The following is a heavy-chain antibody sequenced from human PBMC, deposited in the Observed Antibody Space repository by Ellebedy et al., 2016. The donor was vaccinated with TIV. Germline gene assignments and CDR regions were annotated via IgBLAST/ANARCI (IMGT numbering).Heavy chain of an antibody. D-gene: IGHD3-22*01. J-gene: IGHJ4*02. CDR2: IYSDGRT. Sequence: SETLSLTXTVSGGSVSSTFYYWGWIRQPPGKGLEWIGSIYSDGRTYYNPSLKSRLTTSIDTSNNQFSVKLSSVTAADTALYYCARHSHDATGYYSDFWGQGTLVTVSS. CDR1: GGSVSSTFYY. CDR3: ARHSHDATGYYSDF. V-gene: IGHV4-39*01.